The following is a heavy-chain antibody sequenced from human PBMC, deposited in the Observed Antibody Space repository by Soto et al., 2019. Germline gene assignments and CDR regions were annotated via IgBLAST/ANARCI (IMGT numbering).Heavy chain of an antibody. V-gene: IGHV3-23*01. Sequence: EVQLLESGGGLVQPGGSLRLSCAASGFTFATYTMSWVRQTPGKGLEWVSAITGSDGRTYYADSVKGRFTISRDNSKNTLYLHMNSLGAEDTAVYNCAKNSAATIRVGFDYWGQGTLVTVSS. CDR3: AKNSAATIRVGFDY. CDR2: ITGSDGRT. J-gene: IGHJ4*02. D-gene: IGHD5-12*01. CDR1: GFTFATYT.